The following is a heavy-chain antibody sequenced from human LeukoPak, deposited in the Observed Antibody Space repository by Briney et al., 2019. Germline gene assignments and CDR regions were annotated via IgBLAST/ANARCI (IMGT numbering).Heavy chain of an antibody. CDR1: GGTFSSYA. CDR3: ARAGSYDSSGYYYEGYYFDY. CDR2: IIPILGIA. D-gene: IGHD3-22*01. J-gene: IGHJ4*02. V-gene: IGHV1-69*04. Sequence: SVKVSCKASGGTFSSYAISWVRQAPGQGLEWMGRIIPILGIANYAQKFQGRVTITADKSTSTAYMELSSPRSEDTAVYYCARAGSYDSSGYYYEGYYFDYWGQGTLVTVSS.